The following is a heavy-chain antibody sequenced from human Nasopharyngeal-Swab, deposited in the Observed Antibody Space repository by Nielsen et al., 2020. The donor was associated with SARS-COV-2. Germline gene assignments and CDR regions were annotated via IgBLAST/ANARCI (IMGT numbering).Heavy chain of an antibody. CDR2: IYPADSDT. V-gene: IGHV5-51*01. CDR3: ARQIVPPNTMTSRKNYYYYGLDV. CDR1: GYSFTSYW. J-gene: IGHJ6*02. D-gene: IGHD4-17*01. Sequence: GESLKISCKGSGYSFTSYWIGWVRQMPGKGLEWMGIIYPADSDTTYSPSVQGQVTISDAKSISTDYLQWSSLKASDTAMYYCARQIVPPNTMTSRKNYYYYGLDVWGQGTAVTVSS.